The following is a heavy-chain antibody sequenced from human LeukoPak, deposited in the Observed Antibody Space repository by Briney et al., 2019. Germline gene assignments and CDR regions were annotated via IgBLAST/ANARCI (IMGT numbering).Heavy chain of an antibody. CDR3: ARNRQWLAKYYFDY. D-gene: IGHD3-22*01. CDR1: GYTFTSYD. V-gene: IGHV1-18*01. J-gene: IGHJ4*02. CDR2: ISAYNGNT. Sequence: EASVKVSCKASGYTFTSYDISWVRQAPGQGLEWMGWISAYNGNTNYAQKLQGRVTMTTDTSTSTAYMELRSLRSDDTAVYYCARNRQWLAKYYFDYWGQGTLVTVSS.